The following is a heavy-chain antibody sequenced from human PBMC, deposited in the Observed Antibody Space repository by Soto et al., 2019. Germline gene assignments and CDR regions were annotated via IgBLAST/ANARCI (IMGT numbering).Heavy chain of an antibody. Sequence: QVQLVQSGAEVRKPGSSVRVSSKASGGTFDSYSISWMRQAPGQEPECVGKVAPIFDFSRYAPKFQGRVTIIADKTTSTAYLDLSGLTSEDTAVYYCATGALGGRQQLLRDAFDFWGQGTMVTVSS. V-gene: IGHV1-69*02. CDR1: GGTFDSYS. J-gene: IGHJ3*01. D-gene: IGHD3-16*01. CDR2: VAPIFDFS. CDR3: ATGALGGRQQLLRDAFDF.